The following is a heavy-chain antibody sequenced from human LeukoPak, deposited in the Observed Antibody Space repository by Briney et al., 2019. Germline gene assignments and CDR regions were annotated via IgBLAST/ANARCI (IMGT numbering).Heavy chain of an antibody. V-gene: IGHV4-31*02. J-gene: IGHJ3*01. CDR3: ARWVDAFDV. CDR2: IYYRGTT. CDR1: GAAVSSDGYY. Sequence: SDTLSLTCRVSGAAVSSDGYYWSWVRQHPGKGLQWIGYIYYRGTTFYKRSLKSRVSISIDTSTNQFSLKLSSVTAADTAVYYCARWVDAFDVWGQGTMVTVSS.